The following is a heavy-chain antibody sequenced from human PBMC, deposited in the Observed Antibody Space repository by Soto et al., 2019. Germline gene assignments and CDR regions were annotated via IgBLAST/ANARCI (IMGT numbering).Heavy chain of an antibody. CDR2: IWHDGSNK. Sequence: PGGSLRLSCAASGFTFSSYGMDWVRQAPGKGLEWVAGIWHDGSNKNYADSVKGRFTISRDNSKNTLYLQMNSLRAEDTAVYHCASQVFDYWGQGTLVTVSS. CDR3: ASQVFDY. V-gene: IGHV3-33*01. J-gene: IGHJ4*02. CDR1: GFTFSSYG.